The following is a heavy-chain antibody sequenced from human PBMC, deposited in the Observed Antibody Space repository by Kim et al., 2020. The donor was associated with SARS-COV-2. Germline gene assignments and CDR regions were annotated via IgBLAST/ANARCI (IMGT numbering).Heavy chain of an antibody. J-gene: IGHJ4*02. Sequence: VKGRFTISRDNSENTLYLQMNSLRAEDTAVYYCASVEGGYSYGWWGYFDYWGQGTLVTVSS. CDR3: ASVEGGYSYGWWGYFDY. D-gene: IGHD5-18*01. V-gene: IGHV3-30*01.